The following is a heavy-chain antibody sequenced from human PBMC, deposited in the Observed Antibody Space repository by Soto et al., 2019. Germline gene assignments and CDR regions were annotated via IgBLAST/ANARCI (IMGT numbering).Heavy chain of an antibody. CDR3: ASTPKIWVVVPAATTYYYYYYMDV. V-gene: IGHV4-59*08. CDR2: IYYSGST. Sequence: SETLYLTCTASGGSISSSYWSWIRQPPGKGLEWIGYIYYSGSTNYNPSLKSRVTISVDTSKNQFSLKLSSVTAADTAVYYCASTPKIWVVVPAATTYYYYYYMDVWGKGTTVTVSS. CDR1: GGSISSSY. D-gene: IGHD2-2*01. J-gene: IGHJ6*03.